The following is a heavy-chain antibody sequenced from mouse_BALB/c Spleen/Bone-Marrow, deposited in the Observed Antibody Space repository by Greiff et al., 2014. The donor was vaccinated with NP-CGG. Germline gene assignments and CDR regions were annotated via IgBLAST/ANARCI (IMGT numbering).Heavy chain of an antibody. J-gene: IGHJ4*01. Sequence: HVKLQQPRAELVKPGASVKLSCKASGYSFTSYWMHWVKQRPGQDLEWIGGISPSNGRSNYNEKFKSKATLTVDKSSSTAYMQLSGLTSEDSAVYYCTRSDLRRGGYALDYWGLGTSLTVSS. CDR2: ISPSNGRS. D-gene: IGHD2-12*01. V-gene: IGHV1S81*02. CDR3: TRSDLRRGGYALDY. CDR1: GYSFTSYW.